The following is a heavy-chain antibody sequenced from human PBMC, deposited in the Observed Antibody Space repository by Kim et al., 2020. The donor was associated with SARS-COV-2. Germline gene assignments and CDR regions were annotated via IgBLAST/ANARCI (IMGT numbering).Heavy chain of an antibody. D-gene: IGHD6-6*01. Sequence: TNYADSVKGRFTVSRDNSKNTLYLQMNSLRADDTAVYYCATGSSYAFHIWGQGTMVTVSS. J-gene: IGHJ3*02. CDR2: T. CDR3: ATGSSYAFHI. V-gene: IGHV3-23*01.